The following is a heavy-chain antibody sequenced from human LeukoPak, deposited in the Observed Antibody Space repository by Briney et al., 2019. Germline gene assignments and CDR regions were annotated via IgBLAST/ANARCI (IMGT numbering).Heavy chain of an antibody. J-gene: IGHJ4*02. CDR1: GGSFSGYY. Sequence: SETLSLTCAVYGGSFSGYYWSWIRQPPGKGLEWIGEINHSGSTNYNPSLKSRVTISVDTSKNQFSLKLSSVTAANTAVYYCARGSFYYYDGSGSVDYWGQGTLVTVSS. D-gene: IGHD3-22*01. V-gene: IGHV4-34*01. CDR2: INHSGST. CDR3: ARGSFYYYDGSGSVDY.